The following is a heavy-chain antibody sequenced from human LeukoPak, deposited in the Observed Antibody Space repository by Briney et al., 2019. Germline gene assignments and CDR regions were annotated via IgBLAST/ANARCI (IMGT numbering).Heavy chain of an antibody. Sequence: PSQTLSLTCTISGGSISSGSYFWSWIRQPAGKGLEWIGRIYTSGSTNYNPSLKSRVTISVDTSKNQFSLKLSSVTAADTAVYYCARECPNSSGLDYWGQGTLVTVSS. CDR2: IYTSGST. CDR1: GGSISSGSYF. J-gene: IGHJ4*02. CDR3: ARECPNSSGLDY. V-gene: IGHV4-61*02. D-gene: IGHD3-22*01.